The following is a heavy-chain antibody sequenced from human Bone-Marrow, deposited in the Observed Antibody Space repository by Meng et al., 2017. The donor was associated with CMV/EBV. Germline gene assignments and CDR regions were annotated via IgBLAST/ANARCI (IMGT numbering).Heavy chain of an antibody. V-gene: IGHV3-30-3*02. CDR1: GFTFSNYP. CDR2: ISDDGSII. J-gene: IGHJ4*02. D-gene: IGHD3-22*01. Sequence: GESLKISCAASGFTFSNYPMHWVRQAPGKGLEWVTVISDDGSIIDYADSVKGRFTISRDNSKNTLYLQMNSLRAEDTALYYCAKGSTMIVVVSTFDYCGQATLVTASS. CDR3: AKGSTMIVVVSTFDY.